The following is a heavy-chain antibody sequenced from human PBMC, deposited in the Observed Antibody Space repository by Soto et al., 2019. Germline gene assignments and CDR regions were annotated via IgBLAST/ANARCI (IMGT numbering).Heavy chain of an antibody. CDR1: GFTFSSYW. J-gene: IGHJ4*02. CDR3: ARDQGYCSGGSCYVAGY. CDR2: INSDGSST. D-gene: IGHD2-15*01. V-gene: IGHV3-74*01. Sequence: EVQLVESGGGLVQPGGSLRLSCAVSGFTFSSYWMHWVRQAPGKGLVWVSRINSDGSSTGYADSVMGRFTISRDNAKNTLYLQMNSLRAEDTAVYYCARDQGYCSGGSCYVAGYWGQGTLVTVSS.